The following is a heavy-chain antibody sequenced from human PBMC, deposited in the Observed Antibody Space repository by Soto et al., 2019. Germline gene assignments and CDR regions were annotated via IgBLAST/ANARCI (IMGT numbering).Heavy chain of an antibody. V-gene: IGHV1-69*06. CDR3: ARGYAYDSSGYYPFDY. Sequence: CKAAGGTFSSYAISWVRQAPGQGLEWMGGIIPIFGTANYAQKFQGRGTITADKSKSTAYMELSSLRSEDTAVYYCARGYAYDSSGYYPFDYWGQGPLVTVSS. CDR2: IIPIFGTA. CDR1: GGTFSSYA. D-gene: IGHD3-22*01. J-gene: IGHJ4*02.